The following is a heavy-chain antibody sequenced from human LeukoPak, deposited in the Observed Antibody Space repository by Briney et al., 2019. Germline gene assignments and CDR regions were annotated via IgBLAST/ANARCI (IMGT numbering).Heavy chain of an antibody. V-gene: IGHV4-61*05. CDR1: GGSISSSRYY. Sequence: SETLSLTCTVSGGSISSSRYYWAWIRQSPGKGLEWIGYIYYSGSTNYNPSLKSRVTISVDTSKNQFSLKLSSVTAADTAVYYCARGWSGRWFGELSPYYFDYWGQGTLVTVSS. D-gene: IGHD3-10*01. J-gene: IGHJ4*02. CDR3: ARGWSGRWFGELSPYYFDY. CDR2: IYYSGST.